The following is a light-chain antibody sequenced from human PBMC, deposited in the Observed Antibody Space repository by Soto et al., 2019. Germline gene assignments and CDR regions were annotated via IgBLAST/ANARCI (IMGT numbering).Light chain of an antibody. CDR1: VSVRTD. CDR2: GAS. Sequence: EIVLKPAPGTLSLYPGEGASLSCRASVSVRTDLAWYQQKPGQAPRLLIYGASTRAAGVPVRFSGSGSGSEFTLTIDTLQSEDFAVYYCQQYHNWLPITFGQGTRLEIK. CDR3: QQYHNWLPIT. J-gene: IGKJ5*01. V-gene: IGKV3-15*01.